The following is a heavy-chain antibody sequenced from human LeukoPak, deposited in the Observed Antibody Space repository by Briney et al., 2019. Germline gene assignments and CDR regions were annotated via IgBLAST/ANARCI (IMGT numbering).Heavy chain of an antibody. CDR3: AGDGYRTTWYYY. CDR1: GGSISSYY. Sequence: SDTLSLTCTVSGGSISSYYWSWIRQPAGKGLEWIGHIYTNGRTDYNPSLKSRVTISVDKAKNQFSLKLTSVTTADTAVYYCAGDGYRTTWYYYWGQGTPVTVSS. V-gene: IGHV4-4*07. CDR2: IYTNGRT. J-gene: IGHJ4*02. D-gene: IGHD6-13*01.